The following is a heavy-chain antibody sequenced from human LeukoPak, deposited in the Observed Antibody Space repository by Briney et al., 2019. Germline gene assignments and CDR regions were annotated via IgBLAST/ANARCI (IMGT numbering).Heavy chain of an antibody. Sequence: GGSLRLSCAASGFTFSSYAMHWVRQAPGKGLEWVAVISYDGSNKYYADSVKGRFTISRDNSKNTLYLQMNSLRAEDTAVYYCAKEGYRYGYAIDYWGQGTLVTVSS. CDR3: AKEGYRYGYAIDY. D-gene: IGHD5-18*01. CDR2: ISYDGSNK. V-gene: IGHV3-30-3*01. J-gene: IGHJ4*02. CDR1: GFTFSSYA.